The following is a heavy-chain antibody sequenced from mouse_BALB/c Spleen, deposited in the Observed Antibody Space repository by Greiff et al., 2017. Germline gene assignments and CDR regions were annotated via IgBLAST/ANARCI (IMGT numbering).Heavy chain of an antibody. J-gene: IGHJ3*01. Sequence: EVKVVESGGGLVKPGGSLKLSCAASGFTFSSYAMSWVRQSPEKRLEWVAEISSGGSYTYYPDTVTGRFTISRDNAKNTLYLEMSSLRSEDTAMYYCARRGNWFAYWGQGTLVTVSA. CDR1: GFTFSSYA. V-gene: IGHV5-9-4*01. CDR2: ISSGGSYT. D-gene: IGHD2-1*01. CDR3: ARRGNWFAY.